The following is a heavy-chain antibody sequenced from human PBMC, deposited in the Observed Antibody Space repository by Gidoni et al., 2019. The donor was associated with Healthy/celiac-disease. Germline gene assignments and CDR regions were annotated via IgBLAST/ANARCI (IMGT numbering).Heavy chain of an antibody. CDR1: GFTFSSYA. CDR2: ISVSGGST. V-gene: IGHV3-23*01. CDR3: AKHPGIAVAGTFFDY. D-gene: IGHD6-19*01. J-gene: IGHJ4*02. Sequence: EVQLLESGGGLVQPGGSMRLYCAASGFTFSSYAMSWVRQAPGKGLEWVSAISVSGGSTYYADSVKGRFTISRDNSKNTLYLQMNSLRAEDTAVYYCAKHPGIAVAGTFFDYWGQGTLVTVSS.